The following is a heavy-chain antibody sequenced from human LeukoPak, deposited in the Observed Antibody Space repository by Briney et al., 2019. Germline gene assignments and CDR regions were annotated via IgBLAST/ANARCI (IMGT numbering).Heavy chain of an antibody. D-gene: IGHD4-17*01. CDR2: INPSGGIT. CDR1: GYTFTSYD. J-gene: IGHJ4*02. Sequence: GASVTVSCKASGYTFTSYDISWVRQAPGQGLEWMGIINPSGGITSYAQKFQGRVTMTRDTSTSTVYMELSSLRSEDTAVYYCARGTAYGDYVDYWGQGTLVTVSS. V-gene: IGHV1-46*01. CDR3: ARGTAYGDYVDY.